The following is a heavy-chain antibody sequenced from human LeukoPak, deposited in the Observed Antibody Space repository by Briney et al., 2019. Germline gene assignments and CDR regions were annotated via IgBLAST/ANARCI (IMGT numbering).Heavy chain of an antibody. Sequence: PGRSLRLSCAASGFTFDDYAMHWVRQAPGKGLEWVSTISWTSGTTGYADSVKGRFTISRDNAKNSLYLQMNNLRTEDTALYYCAKGPPGLAAAAYFDYWGQGALVTVSS. CDR1: GFTFDDYA. CDR3: AKGPPGLAAAAYFDY. J-gene: IGHJ4*02. D-gene: IGHD2-2*01. V-gene: IGHV3-9*01. CDR2: ISWTSGTT.